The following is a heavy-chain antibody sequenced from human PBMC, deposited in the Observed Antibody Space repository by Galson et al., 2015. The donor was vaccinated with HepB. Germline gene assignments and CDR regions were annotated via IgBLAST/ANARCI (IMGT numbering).Heavy chain of an antibody. CDR3: ARFLPPQTTVTTWAFGY. CDR1: GYTFTNYA. J-gene: IGHJ4*02. V-gene: IGHV7-4-1*02. Sequence: VKVSCKASGYTFTNYAMNWVRQAPGQGLEWMGWINTDTGNPTYAQGFTGRFVFSLDTSVSTAYLQISSLKAEDTAVYYCARFLPPQTTVTTWAFGYWGQGTLVTVSS. CDR2: INTDTGNP. D-gene: IGHD4-11*01.